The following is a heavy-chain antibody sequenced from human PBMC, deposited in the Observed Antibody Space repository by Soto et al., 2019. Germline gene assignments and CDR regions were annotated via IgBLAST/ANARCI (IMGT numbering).Heavy chain of an antibody. Sequence: ASVKASCRASGNTLTTYGITWVRQAPGQGLVWMGWISTYNGNTKYAQKLQGRVTMTTDTSTSTAYMELRSLRSDDTAVFYCAREMVRGVGSDYWGQGT. CDR1: GNTLTTYG. CDR2: ISTYNGNT. V-gene: IGHV1-18*01. D-gene: IGHD3-10*01. CDR3: AREMVRGVGSDY. J-gene: IGHJ4*02.